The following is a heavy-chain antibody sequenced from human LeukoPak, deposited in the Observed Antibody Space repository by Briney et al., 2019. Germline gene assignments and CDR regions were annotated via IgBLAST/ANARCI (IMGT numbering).Heavy chain of an antibody. V-gene: IGHV4-59*08. CDR3: SWYVGFFDP. CDR2: IYYSGST. D-gene: IGHD6-13*01. J-gene: IGHJ5*02. Sequence: PSETLSLTCTVSGASIRNYYWSWIRQSPGKGLEWIGYIYYSGSTNYNPSLESRVAMSVDTSKNQFSLRLSSVTAADTAIYCSSWYVGFFDPWGQGTLVTVSS. CDR1: GASIRNYY.